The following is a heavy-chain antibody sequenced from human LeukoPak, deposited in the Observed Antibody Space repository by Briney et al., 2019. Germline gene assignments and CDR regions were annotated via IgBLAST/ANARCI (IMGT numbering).Heavy chain of an antibody. CDR1: GFTFSSYA. CDR3: AKGNTMIVVVSDY. D-gene: IGHD3-22*01. V-gene: IGHV3-23*01. CDR2: ISGSGGST. Sequence: GGSLRLSCAASGFTFSSYAMSWVRQAPGKGLEWVSAISGSGGSTYYADSVEGRFTISRDNSKNTLYLQMNSLRAEDTAVYYCAKGNTMIVVVSDYWGQGTLVTVSS. J-gene: IGHJ4*02.